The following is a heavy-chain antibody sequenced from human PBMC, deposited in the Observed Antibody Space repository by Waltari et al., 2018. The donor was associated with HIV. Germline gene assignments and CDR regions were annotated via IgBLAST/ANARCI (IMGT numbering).Heavy chain of an antibody. D-gene: IGHD2-2*01. CDR3: ARGYCGTTSCWQRGGWFDP. CDR1: GYTFTNYA. Sequence: QVQLVQSGSELKKPGASGKVSCKASGYTFTNYAINWVRTAHGPGPEGMGWINTNTGNPTYAQGFTGRFVFSLDTSVSTAYLQISSLKAEDTAVYYCARGYCGTTSCWQRGGWFDPWGQGTLLTVSS. CDR2: INTNTGNP. J-gene: IGHJ5*02. V-gene: IGHV7-4-1*02.